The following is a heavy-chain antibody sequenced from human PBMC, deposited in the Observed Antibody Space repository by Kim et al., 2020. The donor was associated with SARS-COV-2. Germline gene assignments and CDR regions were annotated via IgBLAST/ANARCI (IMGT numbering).Heavy chain of an antibody. Sequence: ASVKVSCKASGYTFTSYAMHWVRQAPGQRLEWMGWINAGNGNTKYSQKFQGRVTITRDTSASTAYMELSSLRSEDTAVYYCARLLAVAGKRAYFDYWGQGTLVTVSS. CDR1: GYTFTSYA. CDR3: ARLLAVAGKRAYFDY. J-gene: IGHJ4*02. D-gene: IGHD6-19*01. CDR2: INAGNGNT. V-gene: IGHV1-3*01.